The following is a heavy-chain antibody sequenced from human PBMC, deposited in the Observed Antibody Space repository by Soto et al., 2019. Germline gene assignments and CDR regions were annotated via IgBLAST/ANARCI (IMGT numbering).Heavy chain of an antibody. V-gene: IGHV3-23*01. D-gene: IGHD3-16*01. CDR2: ISGSGGST. CDR1: GFTFSSYA. Sequence: PGASLRLSCAASGFTFSSYAMSWVRQAPGKGLEWVSAISGSGGSTYYADSVKGRFTISRDNSKNTLYLQMNSLRAEDTAVYYCAKDRGGVNWFDPWGQGTLVTVSS. J-gene: IGHJ5*02. CDR3: AKDRGGVNWFDP.